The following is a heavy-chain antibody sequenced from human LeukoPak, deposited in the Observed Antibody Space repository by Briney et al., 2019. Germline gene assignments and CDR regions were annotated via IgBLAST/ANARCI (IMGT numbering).Heavy chain of an antibody. CDR1: GGSISSSSYY. CDR2: IYYSGST. Sequence: SETLSLTCTVSGGSISSSSYYWGWIRQPPGKGPEWIGSIYYSGSTNYNPSLKSRVTISLDTSKNQFSLKLSSVTAADTAVYYCASVRGYSSGWYASGFDPWGQGTLVTVSS. CDR3: ASVRGYSSGWYASGFDP. D-gene: IGHD6-19*01. J-gene: IGHJ5*02. V-gene: IGHV4-39*07.